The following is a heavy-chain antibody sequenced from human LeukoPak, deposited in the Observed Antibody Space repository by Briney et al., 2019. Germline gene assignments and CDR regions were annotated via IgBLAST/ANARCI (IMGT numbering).Heavy chain of an antibody. V-gene: IGHV3-11*04. Sequence: GGSLRLSCAASGFTFSDYYMSWIRQAPGKGLQWVSHVGGTSGAIFYADSAKGRFTISRDNAKSSLYLHMNSLRAEDTAVYYCARDANDYASPPDYWGQGTLVTVSS. CDR3: ARDANDYASPPDY. D-gene: IGHD3-16*01. CDR2: VGGTSGAI. CDR1: GFTFSDYY. J-gene: IGHJ4*02.